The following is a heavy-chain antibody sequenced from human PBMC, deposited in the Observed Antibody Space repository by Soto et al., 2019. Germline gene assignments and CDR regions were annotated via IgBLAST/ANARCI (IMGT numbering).Heavy chain of an antibody. CDR2: VFYTGST. D-gene: IGHD4-17*01. J-gene: IGHJ4*02. CDR1: GGSMSNNY. CDR3: ARSLTVTRFDQ. V-gene: IGHV4-59*01. Sequence: QVHLQESGPGLVKPSETLSLFCNVSGGSMSNNYWSWIRQAPGKGLEWIGYVFYTGSTNYNPALKSRVTISVDTSKQYFSLRLSSVTAADTAVYYCARSLTVTRFDQWGQGTRVIVS.